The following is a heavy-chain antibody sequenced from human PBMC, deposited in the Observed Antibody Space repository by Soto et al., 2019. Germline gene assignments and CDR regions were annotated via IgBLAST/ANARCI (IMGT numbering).Heavy chain of an antibody. V-gene: IGHV3-23*01. CDR3: AKNSGWFNT. J-gene: IGHJ5*02. CDR1: GFPFSSTD. CDR2: IDGSGGTT. D-gene: IGHD3-10*01. Sequence: GGSLRLSCAASGFPFSSTDMTWVRQAPGKGLEWVSTIDGSGGTTYYADSVKGRFTISRDNSINTVFLQMNSLRADDTALYFCAKNSGWFNTWGQGALVTVSS.